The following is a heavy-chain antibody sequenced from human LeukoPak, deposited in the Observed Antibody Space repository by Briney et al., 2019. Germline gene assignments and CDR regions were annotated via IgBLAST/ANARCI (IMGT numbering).Heavy chain of an antibody. D-gene: IGHD3-9*01. V-gene: IGHV1-18*01. CDR1: GYTFTSYG. CDR2: ISAYNGNT. CDR3: ARVGLENPVLRYFDWLSYYFDY. J-gene: IGHJ4*02. Sequence: ASVKVSCKASGYTFTSYGISWVRQAPGQGLEWMGWISAYNGNTNYAQKLQGRVTMTTDTSTSTAYMELGSLRSDDTAVYYCARVGLENPVLRYFDWLSYYFDYWGQGTLVTVSS.